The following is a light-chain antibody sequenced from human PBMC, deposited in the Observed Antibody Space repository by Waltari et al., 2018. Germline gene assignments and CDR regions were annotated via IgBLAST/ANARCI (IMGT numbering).Light chain of an antibody. CDR1: QSLIYTDGISY. Sequence: DVVLTQSPLSLPVTPGQSASISCRSSQSLIYTDGISYLNWFHQRPGQAPRRLIYKVSNRDSGAPDGFSGSGSGTDFTLMISSVEADDVGVYFCMQATHWPVTFGQGTRLEIK. J-gene: IGKJ5*01. CDR2: KVS. CDR3: MQATHWPVT. V-gene: IGKV2-30*01.